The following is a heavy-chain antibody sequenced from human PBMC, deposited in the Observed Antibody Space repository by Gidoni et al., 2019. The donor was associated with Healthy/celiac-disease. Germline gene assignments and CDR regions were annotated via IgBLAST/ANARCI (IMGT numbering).Heavy chain of an antibody. D-gene: IGHD6-13*01. J-gene: IGHJ3*02. CDR2: IYYSGST. CDR1: GGSISSSSYY. Sequence: QLQLQESGPGLVKPSETLSLTCTVSGGSISSSSYYWGWIRQPPGKGLEWIGSIYYSGSTYYNPSLKSRVTISVDTSKNQFSLKLSSVTAADTAVYYCARQTPGYSSSLDAFDIWGQGTMVTVSS. V-gene: IGHV4-39*01. CDR3: ARQTPGYSSSLDAFDI.